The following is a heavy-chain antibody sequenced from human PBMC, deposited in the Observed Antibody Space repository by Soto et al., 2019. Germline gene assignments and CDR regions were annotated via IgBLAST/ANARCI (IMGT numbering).Heavy chain of an antibody. V-gene: IGHV4-59*01. CDR3: ATVPAASSWLDP. CDR2: VYYSGST. Sequence: PSETLSLTCTVSGGSIFSSYWTWIRQPPGKGLEWIGNVYYSGSTNYNPSLKSRITISVDTSKNQFSLNLSSVTAADTAVYYCATVPAASSWLDPCGQGPLVTVYS. D-gene: IGHD2-15*01. J-gene: IGHJ5*02. CDR1: GGSIFSSY.